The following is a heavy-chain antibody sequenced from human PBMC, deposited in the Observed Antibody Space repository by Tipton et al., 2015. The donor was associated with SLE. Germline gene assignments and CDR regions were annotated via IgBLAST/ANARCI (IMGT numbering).Heavy chain of an antibody. CDR3: ARTIQFGPGD. CDR1: GGSISSRSSYY. D-gene: IGHD5-24*01. V-gene: IGHV4-34*01. CDR2: INHRGST. J-gene: IGHJ4*02. Sequence: TLSLTCAVYGGSISSRSSYYWAWIRQPPGKGVEWIGEINHRGSTNYNPSLKSRVTISVDTSKNQFSLKLSSVTAADTAVYYCARTIQFGPGDWGRGTLVTVSS.